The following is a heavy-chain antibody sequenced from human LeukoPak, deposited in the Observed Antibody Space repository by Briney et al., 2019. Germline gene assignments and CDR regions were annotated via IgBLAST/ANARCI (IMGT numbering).Heavy chain of an antibody. J-gene: IGHJ3*02. V-gene: IGHV2-70*04. CDR3: ARMGQRRAFDI. CDR2: TDWDDDK. CDR1: GFSLSTSGMR. Sequence: ESGPALVKPTQTLTLTCTFSGFSLSTSGMRVSWIRQPPGKALEWLAHTDWDDDKFYSTSLKTRLTISKDTSKNQVVLTMTNMDPVDTATYYCARMGQRRAFDIWGQGTMVTVSS.